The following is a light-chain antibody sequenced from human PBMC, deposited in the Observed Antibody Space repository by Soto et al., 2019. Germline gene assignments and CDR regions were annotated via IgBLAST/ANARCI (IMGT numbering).Light chain of an antibody. CDR2: GGS. J-gene: IGKJ2*01. CDR3: HQYATSSPT. V-gene: IGKV1-5*01. CDR1: QSISVY. Sequence: DIQMTQSPSTLSASVGDRVTITCRASQSISVYLDWYQQRPREAPKLLIYGGSSLESGVSSRFSGSGSGTELTLTMSSLQPPDFATYYCHQYATSSPTFGQGTKLQI.